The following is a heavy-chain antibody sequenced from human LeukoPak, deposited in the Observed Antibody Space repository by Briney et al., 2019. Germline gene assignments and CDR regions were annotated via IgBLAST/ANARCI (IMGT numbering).Heavy chain of an antibody. CDR1: GGSFGAYY. D-gene: IGHD7-27*01. J-gene: IGHJ5*02. CDR2: VHQTGNT. Sequence: SETLSLTCAVSGGSFGAYYWTWIRQFPGKGLEWIGEVHQTGNTNYHPSLKSRVTISVDTSKNQFSLKLTSVTAADTAVYYCANWGGPSRGEFDPWGQGTLVTVSS. V-gene: IGHV4-34*01. CDR3: ANWGGPSRGEFDP.